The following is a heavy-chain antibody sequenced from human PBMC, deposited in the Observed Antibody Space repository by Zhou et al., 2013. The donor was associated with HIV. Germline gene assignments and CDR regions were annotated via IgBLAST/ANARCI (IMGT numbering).Heavy chain of an antibody. J-gene: IGHJ3*02. CDR2: MYHSGSS. D-gene: IGHD3-22*01. CDR1: GYSISSGHY. V-gene: IGHV4-38-2*02. Sequence: QVQLQESGPGLVKPSETLSLTCAVSGYSISSGHYWGWIRQPPGKGLEWIGTMYHSGSSYYHPSLKSRVTISVDMSKNQFSLTLTSVTAADTAVYYCAREPGNYYDRWQRTSGFDIWGQGTMVTVSS. CDR3: AREPGNYYDRWQRTSGFDI.